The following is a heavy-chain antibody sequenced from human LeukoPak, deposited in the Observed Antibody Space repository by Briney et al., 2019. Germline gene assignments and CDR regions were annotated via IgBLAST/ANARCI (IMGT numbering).Heavy chain of an antibody. CDR3: ARQACSGSSCYPNYYYSMDV. D-gene: IGHD2-15*01. J-gene: IGHJ6*03. CDR2: IFPGDSET. Sequence: GESLEISCQVSGSSFTSYWIAWARQMPGKGLEGVGIIFPGDSETTYSPSFQGQVTSSADKSINTAYLQWSSLKASDTAIYYCARQACSGSSCYPNYYYSMDVWGKGTTATVSS. CDR1: GSSFTSYW. V-gene: IGHV5-51*01.